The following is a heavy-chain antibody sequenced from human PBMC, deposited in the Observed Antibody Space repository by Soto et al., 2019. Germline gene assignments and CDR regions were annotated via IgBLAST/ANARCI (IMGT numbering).Heavy chain of an antibody. CDR2: IYYSGST. CDR1: GGSISSYY. J-gene: IGHJ6*02. D-gene: IGHD6-19*01. Sequence: PSETLSLTCTVSGGSISSYYWSWIRQPPGKGLEWIGYIYYSGSTNYNPSLKSRVTISVDTSKNQFSLKLSSVTAADTAVYYCARDGRAVAGFYYGMDVWGQGTKVTVSS. V-gene: IGHV4-59*01. CDR3: ARDGRAVAGFYYGMDV.